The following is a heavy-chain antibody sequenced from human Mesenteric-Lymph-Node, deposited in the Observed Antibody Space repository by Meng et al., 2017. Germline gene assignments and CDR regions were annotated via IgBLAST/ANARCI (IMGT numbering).Heavy chain of an antibody. Sequence: GESLKISCAASGFTFSIRWMHWVRQAPGKGLEWVSRINNDGSDTVYADSVKGRFTISRDNTKNTLYLQMNSLRAEDTAVYYCARDGIDYGGNSGGSAAFDIWGQGTMVTVSS. V-gene: IGHV3-74*01. D-gene: IGHD4-23*01. CDR1: GFTFSIRW. J-gene: IGHJ3*02. CDR2: INNDGSDT. CDR3: ARDGIDYGGNSGGSAAFDI.